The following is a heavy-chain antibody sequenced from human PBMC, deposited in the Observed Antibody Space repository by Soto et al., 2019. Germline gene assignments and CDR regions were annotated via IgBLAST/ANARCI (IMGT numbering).Heavy chain of an antibody. Sequence: SEILSLTWAVYGGKIRGYYWRWIRQHPGKGLEWIGEINHSGSTNYNPSLKSRVTISVDTSKNQFSLKLSSVTAADTAVYYCASAARPSMYNWFDPWGQGTLVTVSS. V-gene: IGHV4-34*01. CDR3: ASAARPSMYNWFDP. D-gene: IGHD6-6*01. CDR1: GGKIRGYY. CDR2: INHSGST. J-gene: IGHJ5*02.